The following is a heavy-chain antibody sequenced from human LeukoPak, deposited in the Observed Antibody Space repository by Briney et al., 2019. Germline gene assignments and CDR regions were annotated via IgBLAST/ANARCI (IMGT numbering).Heavy chain of an antibody. V-gene: IGHV4-39*01. Sequence: SETLSLTCSVSGGSNSTSLYYWGWIRQPPGKGLEWIGSIYYSGRTYYNPSLKSRVTISVDTSKNQFSLRLTSVTAADTAVYYCARRYCSGADCYGGDSYYYMDVWGKGTTVTISS. CDR1: GGSNSTSLYY. J-gene: IGHJ6*03. CDR2: IYYSGRT. CDR3: ARRYCSGADCYGGDSYYYMDV. D-gene: IGHD2-2*01.